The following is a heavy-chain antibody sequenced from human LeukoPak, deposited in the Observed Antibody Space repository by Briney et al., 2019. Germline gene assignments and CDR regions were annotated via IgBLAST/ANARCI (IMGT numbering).Heavy chain of an antibody. Sequence: GGSLRLSCAASGFTFSSYAMHWVRQAPGKGLEWVAVISYDGSNKYYADSVKGRFTISRDNSKNTLYLQMNSLRAEDTAVYYCARGPRYSGYLMNPLYNWIDPWGQGTLVTVSS. CDR2: ISYDGSNK. J-gene: IGHJ5*02. CDR1: GFTFSSYA. D-gene: IGHD5-12*01. V-gene: IGHV3-30-3*01. CDR3: ARGPRYSGYLMNPLYNWIDP.